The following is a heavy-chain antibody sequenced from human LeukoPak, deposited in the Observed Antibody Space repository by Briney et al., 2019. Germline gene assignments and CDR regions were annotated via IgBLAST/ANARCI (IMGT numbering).Heavy chain of an antibody. CDR2: IYSDDRA. Sequence: AGSLRLSCVASGFTVSRNVMSWDRQAQGKGLEWVSLIYSDDRAFYADTVKGRFTISRDNSKNTLFLQMSSLKPEDTAIYYCARDLAGFQEPRYYYYMDVWGKGTTVTVSS. CDR1: GFTVSRNV. CDR3: ARDLAGFQEPRYYYYMDV. V-gene: IGHV3-66*02. J-gene: IGHJ6*03. D-gene: IGHD1-14*01.